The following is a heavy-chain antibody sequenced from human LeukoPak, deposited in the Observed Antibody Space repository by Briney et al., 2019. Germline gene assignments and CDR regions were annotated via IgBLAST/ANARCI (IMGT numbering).Heavy chain of an antibody. CDR3: ARDASAWYPPFDY. D-gene: IGHD6-19*01. CDR1: GFTFSNYN. V-gene: IGHV3-21*01. CDR2: ISSGGTYI. Sequence: EGSLRLSCAASGFTFSNYNINWVRQAPGKGLQWVSSISSGGTYIYYADSVKGRFAISRDNAKNLVYLEMNSLRAEDTAVYYCARDASAWYPPFDYWGQGTLVTVSS. J-gene: IGHJ4*02.